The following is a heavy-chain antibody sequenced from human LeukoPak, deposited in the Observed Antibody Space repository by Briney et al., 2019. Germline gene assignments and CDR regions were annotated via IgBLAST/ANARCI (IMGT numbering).Heavy chain of an antibody. J-gene: IGHJ4*02. Sequence: SGPTLVNPTQTLTLTCTFSGISLSTSGMCVSLVRQPPGKALEWLERFDWDDDRYYITSLKTRLNIPKDTSKNQVVLTMPNMDPVDTATYYCARTPMYGGSSMPPFDYWGQGTLVTVSS. V-gene: IGHV2-70*11. CDR2: FDWDDDR. CDR1: GISLSTSGMC. D-gene: IGHD1-26*01. CDR3: ARTPMYGGSSMPPFDY.